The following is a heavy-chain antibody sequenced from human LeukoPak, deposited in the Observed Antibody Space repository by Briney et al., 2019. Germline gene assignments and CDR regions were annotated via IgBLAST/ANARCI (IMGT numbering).Heavy chain of an antibody. V-gene: IGHV1-8*03. Sequence: ASVKVSCKASGYTFTSYDINWVRQATGQGLEWMGWMNPNSGNTGYAQKFQGRVTITTDESTSTAYMELSSLRSEDTAVYYCATRTYYDFWSGYYGLDYWGQGTLVTVSS. J-gene: IGHJ4*02. CDR1: GYTFTSYD. CDR2: MNPNSGNT. D-gene: IGHD3-3*01. CDR3: ATRTYYDFWSGYYGLDY.